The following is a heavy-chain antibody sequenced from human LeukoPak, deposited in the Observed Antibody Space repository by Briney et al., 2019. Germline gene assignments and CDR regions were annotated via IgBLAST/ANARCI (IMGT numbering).Heavy chain of an antibody. CDR2: IYSGGST. CDR1: GFTVTNDY. D-gene: IGHD6-13*01. CDR3: ATDVRSSPLGF. Sequence: GGSLRLSCAVSGFTVTNDYMNWVRQAPGKGLEWVSIIYSGGSTYYADSVKGRFTISRDSSNNTLFLQMSNLRTDDSGLYYCATDVRSSPLGFWGHGTLVTVSS. V-gene: IGHV3-66*01. J-gene: IGHJ4*01.